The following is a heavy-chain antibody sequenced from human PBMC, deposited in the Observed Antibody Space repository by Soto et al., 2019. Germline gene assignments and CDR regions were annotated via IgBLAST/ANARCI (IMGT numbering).Heavy chain of an antibody. J-gene: IGHJ6*01. D-gene: IGHD2-15*01. CDR2: IWYDGSNK. CDR3: ARADCTGAYCYSWPFNNGVDV. Sequence: QVQLVESGGGVVQPGGSLRLSCTTSGFTFNTYGMHWVRQAPGKGLEWVAIIWYDGSNKYYADSVKGRFTISRDNSKNTLYLQMNSVRAEDTALYYCARADCTGAYCYSWPFNNGVDVWGQGTTVTVSS. V-gene: IGHV3-33*08. CDR1: GFTFNTYG.